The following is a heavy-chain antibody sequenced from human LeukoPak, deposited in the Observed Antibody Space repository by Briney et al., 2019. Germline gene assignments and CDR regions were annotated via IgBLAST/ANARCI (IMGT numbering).Heavy chain of an antibody. CDR1: GYTFTSYD. CDR2: MNPNNGNT. V-gene: IGHV1-8*01. D-gene: IGHD6-13*01. CDR3: ARLASSSWPLYYYYGMDV. Sequence: ASVKVSFKASGYTFTSYDINWVRQAPGQGLEWMGWMNPNNGNTGYAQKFQGRVTMTRSTSISTAYMELSSLRSEDTAVYYCARLASSSWPLYYYYGMDVWGQGTTVTVSS. J-gene: IGHJ6*02.